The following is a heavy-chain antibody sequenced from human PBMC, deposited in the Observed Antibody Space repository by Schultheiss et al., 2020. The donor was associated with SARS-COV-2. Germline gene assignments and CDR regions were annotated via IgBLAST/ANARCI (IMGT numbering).Heavy chain of an antibody. CDR2: IYYSGST. Sequence: SETLSLTCTVSGGSISSYYWSWIRQPPVKGLEWIGYIYYSGSTNYNPSLKSRVTISVDTSKNQFSLKLSSVTAADTAVYYCARGDSSGDSDYWGQGTLVTVSS. D-gene: IGHD3-22*01. CDR1: GGSISSYY. CDR3: ARGDSSGDSDY. J-gene: IGHJ4*02. V-gene: IGHV4-59*01.